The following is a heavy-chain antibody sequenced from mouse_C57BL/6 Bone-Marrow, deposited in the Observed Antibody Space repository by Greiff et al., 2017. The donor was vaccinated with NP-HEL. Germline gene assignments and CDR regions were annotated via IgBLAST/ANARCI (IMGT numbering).Heavy chain of an antibody. CDR1: GYSITSGYY. CDR3: ARGGYYGSSP. CDR2: ISYDGSN. V-gene: IGHV3-6*01. Sequence: EVKLLESGPGLVKPSQSLSLTCSVTGYSITSGYYWNWIRQFPGNKLEWMGYISYDGSNNYNPSLKNRISITRDTSKNQFFLKLNSVTTEDTATYYCARGGYYGSSPWGQGTTLTVSS. D-gene: IGHD1-1*01. J-gene: IGHJ2*01.